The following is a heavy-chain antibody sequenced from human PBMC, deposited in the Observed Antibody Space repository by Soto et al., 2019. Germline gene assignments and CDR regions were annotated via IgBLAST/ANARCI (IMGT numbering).Heavy chain of an antibody. CDR1: GGSIISYY. D-gene: IGHD6-6*01. CDR3: ARGAFHSSSSYWFDP. Sequence: PSETLSLACTFSGGSIISYYWSWIRQPPGKGLEWIGYIYYSGSTNYNPSLKSRVTISVDTSKNQFSLKLSSVTAADTAVYYCARGAFHSSSSYWFDPWGQGTLVTVSS. J-gene: IGHJ5*02. CDR2: IYYSGST. V-gene: IGHV4-59*01.